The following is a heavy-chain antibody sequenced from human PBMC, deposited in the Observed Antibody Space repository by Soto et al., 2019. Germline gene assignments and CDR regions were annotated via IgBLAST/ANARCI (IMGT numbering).Heavy chain of an antibody. D-gene: IGHD2-15*01. V-gene: IGHV1-69*12. CDR2: IIPIFGTA. CDR1: GGTFSSYA. CDR3: ARSYVGYCSGGSCYPPVDY. Sequence: QVQLVQSGAEVKKPGSSVKVSCKASGGTFSSYAISWVRQAPGQGLEWLGGIIPIFGTANYAQKVQGRVTITADESTSTAYMELSSLRSEDTAVYYCARSYVGYCSGGSCYPPVDYWGQGTLVTVSS. J-gene: IGHJ4*02.